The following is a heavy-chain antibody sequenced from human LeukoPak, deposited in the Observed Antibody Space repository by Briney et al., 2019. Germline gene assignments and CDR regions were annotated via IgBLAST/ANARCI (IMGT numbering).Heavy chain of an antibody. D-gene: IGHD3-22*01. Sequence: GGSPRLSCAASGFTFSTFSMNWVRQAPEKGLEWVSYISSSSSTIYYADSVKGRFTISRDNAKNSLYLQMNSLRAEDTAVYYCARGSTYYDSSGQVPFDYWGQGTLVTVSS. CDR1: GFTFSTFS. CDR3: ARGSTYYDSSGQVPFDY. J-gene: IGHJ4*02. V-gene: IGHV3-48*01. CDR2: ISSSSSTI.